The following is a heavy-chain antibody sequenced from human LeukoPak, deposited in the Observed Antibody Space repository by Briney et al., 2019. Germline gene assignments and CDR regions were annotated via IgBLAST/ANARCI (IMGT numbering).Heavy chain of an antibody. CDR3: AKTGNDYYGMDV. V-gene: IGHV3-23*01. Sequence: PGGSLRLSCAASGFTFTSYAMSWVPPAPGEGLVWVSAISGSGGSTHYADSVKGRFTNSRDNAKNTLYLQMNSLRAEDTAIYYCAKTGNDYYGMDVWGQGTTVTVSS. D-gene: IGHD1-1*01. J-gene: IGHJ6*02. CDR1: GFTFTSYA. CDR2: ISGSGGST.